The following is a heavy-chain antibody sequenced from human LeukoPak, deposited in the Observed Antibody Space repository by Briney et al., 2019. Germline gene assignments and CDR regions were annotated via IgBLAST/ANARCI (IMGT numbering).Heavy chain of an antibody. D-gene: IGHD5-24*01. CDR2: IYPGGSET. J-gene: IGHJ4*02. CDR3: ARASRDGYNQNFDH. CDR1: GYSFNNYW. Sequence: GESLKISCKGLGYSFNNYWNAWVRQRPGKGLEWMGIIYPGGSETRYDPSFQGQVTISADSSTSTAYLQWSSLRASDTAMYYCARASRDGYNQNFDHRGQGTLVTVSS. V-gene: IGHV5-51*01.